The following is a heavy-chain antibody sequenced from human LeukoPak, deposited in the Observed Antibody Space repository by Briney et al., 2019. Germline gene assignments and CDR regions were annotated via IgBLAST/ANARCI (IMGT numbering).Heavy chain of an antibody. CDR1: GGSFSGYY. J-gene: IGHJ3*02. V-gene: IGHV4-34*01. Sequence: SETLSLTCAVYGGSFSGYYWSWIRQPPGKGLEWSGEINHSGSTNYNPSLKSRVTISVDTSKNQFSLKLSSVTAADTAVYYCAREGSAPGFDAFDIWGQGTMVTVSS. D-gene: IGHD3-10*01. CDR2: INHSGST. CDR3: AREGSAPGFDAFDI.